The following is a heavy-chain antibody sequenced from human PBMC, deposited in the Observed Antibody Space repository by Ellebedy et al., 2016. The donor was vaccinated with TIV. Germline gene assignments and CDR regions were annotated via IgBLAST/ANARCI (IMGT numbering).Heavy chain of an antibody. CDR3: ARVEGYCSGGSSYSAHLFDY. CDR2: ISSSSSTI. CDR1: GFTFSSYS. Sequence: GESLKISCAASGFTFSSYSMNWVRQAPGKGLEWVSYISSSSSTIYYADSVKGRFTISRDNAKNSLSLQMNSLRDEDTAVYYCARVEGYCSGGSSYSAHLFDYWGQGTLVTVSS. J-gene: IGHJ4*02. D-gene: IGHD2-15*01. V-gene: IGHV3-48*02.